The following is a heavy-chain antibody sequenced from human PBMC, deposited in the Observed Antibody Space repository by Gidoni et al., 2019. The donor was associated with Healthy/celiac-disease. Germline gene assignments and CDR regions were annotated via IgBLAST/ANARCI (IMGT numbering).Heavy chain of an antibody. CDR1: GGSFSGYY. J-gene: IGHJ3*02. CDR3: ARGRRKWELLRWRDAFDI. V-gene: IGHV4-34*01. D-gene: IGHD1-26*01. Sequence: QVQLQQWGAGLLKPSETLSLTCAVYGGSFSGYYWSWIRQPPGKGLEWIGEINHSGSTNYNPSLKSRVTIAVDTSKNQFSLKLSSVTAADTAVYYCARGRRKWELLRWRDAFDIWGQGTMVTVSS. CDR2: INHSGST.